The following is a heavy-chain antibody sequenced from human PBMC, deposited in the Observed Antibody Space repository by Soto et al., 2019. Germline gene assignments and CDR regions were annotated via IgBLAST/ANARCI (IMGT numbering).Heavy chain of an antibody. V-gene: IGHV3-23*01. J-gene: IGHJ4*02. CDR1: GFTFSSYA. CDR2: ISGSGGST. CDR3: AKDRQVPAAIIAVAGTLDY. D-gene: IGHD6-19*01. Sequence: QTGGSLRLSCAASGFTFSSYAMSWVRQAPGKGLEWVSAISGSGGSTYYADSVKGRFTISRDNSKNTLYLQMNSLRAEDTAVYYCAKDRQVPAAIIAVAGTLDYWGQGTLVTVSS.